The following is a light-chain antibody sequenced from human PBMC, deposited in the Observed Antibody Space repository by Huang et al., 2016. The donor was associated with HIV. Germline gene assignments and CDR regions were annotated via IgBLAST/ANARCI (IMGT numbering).Light chain of an antibody. J-gene: IGKJ2*01. V-gene: IGKV1-39*01. CDR2: GAS. CDR1: QNINRY. Sequence: DIQITKSPSSLSASVGDRVIITCRASQNINRYLNWYHQQPGKAPKLLIYGASKLQSGVPSSFSGSCAGTHFTLAISSLQPEDSATYYCQQSAVTPRTFGQGTKLEI. CDR3: QQSAVTPRT.